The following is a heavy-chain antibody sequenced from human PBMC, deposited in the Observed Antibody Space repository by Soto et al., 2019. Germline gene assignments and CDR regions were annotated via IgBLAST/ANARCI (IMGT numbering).Heavy chain of an antibody. Sequence: QVQLVESGGGVVQPGRSLRLSCAASGFTFSSYAMHWVRQAPGKGLEWVAVISYDGSNKYYADSVKGRFTISRDNSKNTLYLQMNSLRAEDTAVYYCARDVAYCSGGSCSAGLYGMDVW. CDR3: ARDVAYCSGGSCSAGLYGMDV. D-gene: IGHD2-15*01. J-gene: IGHJ6*01. CDR2: ISYDGSNK. CDR1: GFTFSSYA. V-gene: IGHV3-30-3*01.